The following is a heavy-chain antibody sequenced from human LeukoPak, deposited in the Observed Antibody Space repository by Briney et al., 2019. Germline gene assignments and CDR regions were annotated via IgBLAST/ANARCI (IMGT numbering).Heavy chain of an antibody. D-gene: IGHD5-24*01. CDR1: GYTFTNYF. Sequence: ASVKVSCKASGYTFTNYFLHWVRQAPGQGLEWMGIINTRGGPTTYGQRFQGRVSMTFNMSTTTVYMELTNLTSKDTAVYFCAKDGYTNSRGRYFDYWGQGTLVTISS. J-gene: IGHJ4*02. CDR2: INTRGGPT. CDR3: AKDGYTNSRGRYFDY. V-gene: IGHV1-46*01.